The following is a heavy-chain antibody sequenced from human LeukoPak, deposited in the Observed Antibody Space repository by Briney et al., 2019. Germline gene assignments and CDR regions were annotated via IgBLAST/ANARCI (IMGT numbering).Heavy chain of an antibody. CDR3: AKGVNRNCMDV. Sequence: GRSLRLSCAASGFTFSSYGMHWVRQAPGKGLEWVAVISYDGSNKYYADSVKGRFTISRDNSKNTLYLQMNSLRAEDTAVYYCAKGVNRNCMDVWGKGTTVTVSS. CDR2: ISYDGSNK. V-gene: IGHV3-30*18. J-gene: IGHJ6*03. CDR1: GFTFSSYG.